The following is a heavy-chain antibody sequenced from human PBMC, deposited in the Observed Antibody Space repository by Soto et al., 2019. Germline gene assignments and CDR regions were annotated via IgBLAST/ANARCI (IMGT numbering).Heavy chain of an antibody. CDR3: ARALDRSNSSLSLGGYYYGMDV. D-gene: IGHD6-6*01. Sequence: QVQLVQSGAEVKQPGSSVKVSCKDSGGTFSSYAISWVRQAPGQRREWRGRTITIFGTANYEQKCQGRVTITAEESTCTAYMERRSQRAEDTAVYYCARALDRSNSSLSLGGYYYGMDVWGKGTKVTVSS. CDR1: GGTFSSYA. CDR2: TITIFGTA. J-gene: IGHJ6*04. V-gene: IGHV1-69*01.